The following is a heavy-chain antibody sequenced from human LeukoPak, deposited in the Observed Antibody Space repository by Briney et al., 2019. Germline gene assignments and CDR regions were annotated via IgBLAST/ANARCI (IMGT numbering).Heavy chain of an antibody. CDR3: ARGIAMVRGVISPNWFDP. J-gene: IGHJ5*02. Sequence: ASVKVSCKASGYTFTSYDINWVRQATGQGVEWMGWMNPNSGNTGYAQKFQGRVTMTRNTSISTAYMELSSLRSEDTAVYYCARGIAMVRGVISPNWFDPWGQGTLVTVSS. D-gene: IGHD3-10*01. CDR1: GYTFTSYD. CDR2: MNPNSGNT. V-gene: IGHV1-8*01.